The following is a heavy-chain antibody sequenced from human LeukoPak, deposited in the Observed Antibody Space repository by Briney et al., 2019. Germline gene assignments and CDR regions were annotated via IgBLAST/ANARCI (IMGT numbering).Heavy chain of an antibody. CDR3: AKDRGITMVRGVIIGQIDY. CDR2: ISGSGGST. V-gene: IGHV3-23*01. D-gene: IGHD3-10*01. J-gene: IGHJ4*02. Sequence: GGSLGLSCAASGFTFSSYAMSWVRQAPGKGLEWVSAISGSGGSTYYADSVKGRFTISRDNSKNTLYLQMNSLRAEDTAVYYCAKDRGITMVRGVIIGQIDYWGQGTLVTVSS. CDR1: GFTFSSYA.